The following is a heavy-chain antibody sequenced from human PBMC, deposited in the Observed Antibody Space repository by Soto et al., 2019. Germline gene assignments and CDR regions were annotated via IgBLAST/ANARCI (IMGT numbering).Heavy chain of an antibody. CDR3: ATPEKDCSGGSCYSGGDDAFDI. J-gene: IGHJ3*02. V-gene: IGHV1-69*13. CDR1: GGTFSSYA. D-gene: IGHD2-15*01. Sequence: GASGKVSCKASGGTFSSYAISWVRQAPGQGLEWMGGIIPIFGTANYAQKFQGRVTITADESTSTAYMELSSLRSEDTAVYYCATPEKDCSGGSCYSGGDDAFDIWGQGTMVTVSS. CDR2: IIPIFGTA.